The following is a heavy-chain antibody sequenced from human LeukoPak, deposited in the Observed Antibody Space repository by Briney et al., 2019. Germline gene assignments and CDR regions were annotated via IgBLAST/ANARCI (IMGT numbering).Heavy chain of an antibody. J-gene: IGHJ6*02. CDR2: ISWNSGSI. V-gene: IGHV3-9*01. Sequence: PGRSLRLSCAASGFTFDDYAMHWVRQAPGKGLEWVSGISWNSGSIGYADSVKGRFTISRDNAKNSLYLQMNSLRAEDTALYYCAKDTMAAGTSVSTGAYYGMDVWGQGTTVTVSS. CDR1: GFTFDDYA. CDR3: AKDTMAAGTSVSTGAYYGMDV. D-gene: IGHD6-13*01.